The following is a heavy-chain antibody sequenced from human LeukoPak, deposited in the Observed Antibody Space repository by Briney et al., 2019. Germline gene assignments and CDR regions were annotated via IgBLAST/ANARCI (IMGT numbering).Heavy chain of an antibody. Sequence: KAWETLSLTCAVYVGSFSGYYWSWIRQPPGKGLEWIGGINHSGSTNYNSSLKSRVTISVDTSKNQFSLKLSSVTAADTAVYYCARGYYGSGSHCCHMDVWGKGTTITVS. D-gene: IGHD3-10*01. CDR1: VGSFSGYY. J-gene: IGHJ6*03. V-gene: IGHV4-34*01. CDR2: INHSGST. CDR3: ARGYYGSGSHCCHMDV.